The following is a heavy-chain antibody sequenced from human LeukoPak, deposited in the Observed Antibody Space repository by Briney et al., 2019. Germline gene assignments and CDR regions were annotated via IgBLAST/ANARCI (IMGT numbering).Heavy chain of an antibody. J-gene: IGHJ4*02. CDR2: ISGSGGST. CDR1: GFTFSSYA. V-gene: IGHV3-23*01. CDR3: AKGYSGYDWSLVDY. Sequence: GGSLRLSCAASGFTFSSYAMSWVRQAPGKGLEWVSAISGSGGSTYYADSVKGRFTISRDNSKNTLYLQMNSLRAEDTAVYYCAKGYSGYDWSLVDYWGQGTLVTVSS. D-gene: IGHD5-12*01.